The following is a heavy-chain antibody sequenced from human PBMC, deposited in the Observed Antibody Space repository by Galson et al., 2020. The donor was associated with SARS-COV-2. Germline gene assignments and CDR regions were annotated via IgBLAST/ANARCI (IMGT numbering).Heavy chain of an antibody. CDR2: ISYSGST. CDR3: ARDPSPLYGYNYYFRMDV. J-gene: IGHJ6*02. D-gene: IGHD3-22*01. V-gene: IGHV4-59*01. CDR1: DAPMRSYS. Sequence: ETSETLSLTCSVSDAPMRSYSWSWIRQPPGKGLEWIGYISYSGSTSYNPSLRSRVTISVDLSKNQLSLKVTSVTAADTAVYYCARDPSPLYGYNYYFRMDVWGRGTTVTVSS.